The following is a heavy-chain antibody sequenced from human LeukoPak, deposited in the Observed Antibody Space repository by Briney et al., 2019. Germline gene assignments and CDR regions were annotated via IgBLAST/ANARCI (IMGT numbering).Heavy chain of an antibody. Sequence: GGSLRLSCAASGFSFSSYSMNWVRQPPGKGLELISYIRSDSSATYYADSVKGRFTISRDNAKNSLYLQMKSLRAEDTAVYYCAKDGGYYKEVYYFDYWGQGTLVTVSS. CDR1: GFSFSSYS. CDR3: AKDGGYYKEVYYFDY. J-gene: IGHJ4*02. V-gene: IGHV3-48*01. D-gene: IGHD3-22*01. CDR2: IRSDSSAT.